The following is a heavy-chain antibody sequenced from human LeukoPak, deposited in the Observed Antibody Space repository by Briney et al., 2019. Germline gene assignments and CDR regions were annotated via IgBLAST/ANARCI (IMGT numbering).Heavy chain of an antibody. D-gene: IGHD6-13*01. CDR3: ARDKMQQSTEGSNFDH. CDR2: IRQDGSEK. Sequence: GGSLRLSCAASGFTFSMSWMTWVRQAPGKGLEWVANIRQDGSEKNYVDSVKGRFTISRDNAKNSLYLQMNSLRVEDTAVYYCARDKMQQSTEGSNFDHWGQGTLVTVSS. CDR1: GFTFSMSW. V-gene: IGHV3-7*01. J-gene: IGHJ4*02.